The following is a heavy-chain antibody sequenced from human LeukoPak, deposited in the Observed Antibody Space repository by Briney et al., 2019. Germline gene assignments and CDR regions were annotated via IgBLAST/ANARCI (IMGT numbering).Heavy chain of an antibody. Sequence: GGSLRLSCAASGFTFSSYEMNWVRQAPGKGLEWVSGISWNSGRIGYADSVKGRFTISRDNAKNSLYLQMNSLRAEDTALYYCAKDEGYLSAEYFQHWGQGTLVTVSS. D-gene: IGHD1-1*01. CDR2: ISWNSGRI. CDR3: AKDEGYLSAEYFQH. J-gene: IGHJ1*01. CDR1: GFTFSSYE. V-gene: IGHV3-9*01.